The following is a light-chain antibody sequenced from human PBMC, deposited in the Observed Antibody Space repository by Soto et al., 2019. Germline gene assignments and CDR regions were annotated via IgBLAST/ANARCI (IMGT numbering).Light chain of an antibody. CDR3: NSYASSRLYV. J-gene: IGLJ1*01. V-gene: IGLV2-14*01. CDR2: EVT. CDR1: TSDVGGYNF. Sequence: QSVLTQPASVSGSPGQSITISCTGTTSDVGGYNFVSWYQQHPGKAPKLIIYEVTHRPSGISSRFSASKSGNTASLTISGLQADDEADYYCNSYASSRLYVFGSGTKATVL.